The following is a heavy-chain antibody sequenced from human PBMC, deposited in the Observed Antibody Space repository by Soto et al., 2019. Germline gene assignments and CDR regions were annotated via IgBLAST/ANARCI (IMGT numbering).Heavy chain of an antibody. CDR1: GYSFTIYW. D-gene: IGHD2-2*01. V-gene: IGHV5-10-1*01. Sequence: GESLKISCKGSGYSFTIYWISLVRQIPGKGLEWMVGIDPSDSYTNYSPSFQGHVTISADKSISTAYLQWSSLRASDTAMYYCARLPGYCSSTSCPATTRYYGMDVWGQGTTVTVSS. CDR3: ARLPGYCSSTSCPATTRYYGMDV. J-gene: IGHJ6*02. CDR2: IDPSDSYT.